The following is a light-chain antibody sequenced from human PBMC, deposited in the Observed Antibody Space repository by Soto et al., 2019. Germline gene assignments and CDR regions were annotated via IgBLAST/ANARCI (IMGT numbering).Light chain of an antibody. CDR3: ETWDSNTRV. V-gene: IGLV4-60*02. CDR2: LEGSGSY. Sequence: QLVLTQSSSASASLGSSVKLNCTLSSGHSSYIIAWHQQQPGKAPRYLMKLEGSGSYNKGSGVPDRFSGSRSGADRYLTISILQFEDGADYYCETWDSNTRVFGGGTKLTVL. CDR1: SGHSSYI. J-gene: IGLJ3*02.